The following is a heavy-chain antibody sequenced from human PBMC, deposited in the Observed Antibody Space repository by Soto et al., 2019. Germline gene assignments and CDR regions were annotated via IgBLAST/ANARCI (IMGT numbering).Heavy chain of an antibody. CDR1: GFTFSSYS. J-gene: IGHJ5*02. CDR3: ARDVGYCSGGSCYLYWFDP. V-gene: IGHV3-21*01. CDR2: ISSSSSYI. Sequence: EVQLVESGGGLVKPGGSLRLSCAASGFTFSSYSMNWVRQAPGKGLEWVSSISSSSSYIYYADSVKGRFTISRDNAKNTLYLQMNSLRDEDTAVYYGARDVGYCSGGSCYLYWFDPWGQGTLVTVSS. D-gene: IGHD2-15*01.